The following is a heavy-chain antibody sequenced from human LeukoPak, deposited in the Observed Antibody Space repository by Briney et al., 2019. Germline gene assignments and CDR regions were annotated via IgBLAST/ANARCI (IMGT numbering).Heavy chain of an antibody. Sequence: GGSLRLSCAASEFTVSSNYMTWVRQAPGKGLEWVSLIYSGGRTYYADSVKGRFTISRDNSKNTLYLQMTSLRAEDTAVYYCARWDYYGSGGLDYWGQGTLVTVSS. J-gene: IGHJ4*02. CDR3: ARWDYYGSGGLDY. V-gene: IGHV3-53*01. CDR1: EFTVSSNY. CDR2: IYSGGRT. D-gene: IGHD3-10*01.